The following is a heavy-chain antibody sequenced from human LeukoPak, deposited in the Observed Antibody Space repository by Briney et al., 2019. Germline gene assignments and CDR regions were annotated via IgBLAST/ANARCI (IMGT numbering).Heavy chain of an antibody. D-gene: IGHD6-13*01. CDR2: MNPNSGVT. CDR1: GYTFNSYD. CDR3: ARDRGGSRSDC. J-gene: IGHJ4*02. V-gene: IGHV1-8*01. Sequence: ASVKVSCKASGYTFNSYDIHWVRQATGQGLEWMGWMNPNSGVTDFAPKFQGRLTMTRNTSISTAYMDLSSLTSEDTAVYYCARDRGGSRSDCWGQGTLVTVSS.